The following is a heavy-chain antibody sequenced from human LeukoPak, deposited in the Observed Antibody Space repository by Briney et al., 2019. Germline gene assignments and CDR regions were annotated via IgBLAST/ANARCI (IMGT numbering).Heavy chain of an antibody. CDR1: GGSVSSSSYY. CDR3: ASGGSYIYDF. CDR2: IYYSGST. V-gene: IGHV4-39*01. J-gene: IGHJ4*02. D-gene: IGHD1-26*01. Sequence: PSETLSLTCTVSGGSVSSSSYYWGWVRQSPGKGLEGIGSIYYSGSTYYTSSLKSRVTISVDKSKNQYSLKLNSVTASDTAVYYCASGGSYIYDFWGQGTLITVSS.